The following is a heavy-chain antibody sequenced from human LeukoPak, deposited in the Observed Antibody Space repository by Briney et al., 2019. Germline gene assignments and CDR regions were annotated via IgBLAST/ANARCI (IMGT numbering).Heavy chain of an antibody. CDR3: ARARELLPNFDY. CDR2: IYYSGST. D-gene: IGHD1-26*01. J-gene: IGHJ4*02. V-gene: IGHV4-59*01. Sequence: PSETLSLTCTVSGGSISSYYWSWIRQPPGKGLEWIGYIYYSGSTNYNPSLKSRVTISVDTSKDQFSLKLSSVTAADTAVYYCARARELLPNFDYWGQGTLVTVSS. CDR1: GGSISSYY.